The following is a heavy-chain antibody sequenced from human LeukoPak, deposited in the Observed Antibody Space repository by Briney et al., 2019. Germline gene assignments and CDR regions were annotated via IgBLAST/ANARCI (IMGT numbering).Heavy chain of an antibody. V-gene: IGHV4-61*02. Sequence: PSQTLSLTCTVSGGSISSGSYYWSWIRQPAGKGLEWIGRIYTSGSTNYNPSLKSRVTISVDTSKNQFSLKLSSVTAADTAVYYCARIGYYDSSGWDYYYYYMDVWGKGTTVAVSS. CDR1: GGSISSGSYY. J-gene: IGHJ6*03. CDR3: ARIGYYDSSGWDYYYYYMDV. CDR2: IYTSGST. D-gene: IGHD3-22*01.